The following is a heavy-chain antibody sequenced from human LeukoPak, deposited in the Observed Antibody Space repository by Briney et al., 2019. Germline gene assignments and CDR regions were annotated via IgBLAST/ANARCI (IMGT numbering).Heavy chain of an antibody. CDR3: ARDPTLFSSTVTIDY. CDR2: INWNGGGT. J-gene: IGHJ4*02. Sequence: PGGPLRLSCAASGFTFDDYGMSWVRQAPGKGLEWVSGINWNGGGTGYADSVKGRFTISRDNAKNSLYLQMNSLRAEDTAVYYCARDPTLFSSTVTIDYWGQGTLVTVSS. V-gene: IGHV3-20*04. D-gene: IGHD4-17*01. CDR1: GFTFDDYG.